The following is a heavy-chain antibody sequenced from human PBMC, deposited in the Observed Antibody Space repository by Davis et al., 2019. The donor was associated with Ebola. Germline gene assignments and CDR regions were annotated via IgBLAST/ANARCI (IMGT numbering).Heavy chain of an antibody. CDR3: ACTIFGVVSSFDH. CDR2: ISSSSSTI. V-gene: IGHV3-48*02. D-gene: IGHD3-3*01. Sequence: GGSPRLSCAASGFTFSTYTMNWVRQAPGKGLEWVSYISSSSSTIYYADSVKGRFTISRDNARNSLYLQMNSLRDEDTAVYYCACTIFGVVSSFDHWGQGTLVTVSS. CDR1: GFTFSTYT. J-gene: IGHJ4*02.